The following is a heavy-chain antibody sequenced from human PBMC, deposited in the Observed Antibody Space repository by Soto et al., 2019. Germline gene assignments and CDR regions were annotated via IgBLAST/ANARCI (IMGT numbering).Heavy chain of an antibody. D-gene: IGHD4-17*01. J-gene: IGHJ4*02. CDR1: GFTFSSYW. CDR2: IKGSGGGT. V-gene: IGHV3-23*01. CDR3: AKALDTTVTTGEFDY. Sequence: PGGSLRLSCAASGFTFSSYWMSWVRQAPGKGLEWVSAIKGSGGGTYYADSVKGRFTISRDNSKNTLYLQMNSLRAEDTAVYYCAKALDTTVTTGEFDYWGQGTLVTVSS.